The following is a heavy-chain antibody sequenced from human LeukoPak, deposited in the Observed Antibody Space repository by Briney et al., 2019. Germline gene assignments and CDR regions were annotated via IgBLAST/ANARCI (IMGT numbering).Heavy chain of an antibody. CDR2: INSNSGGT. Sequence: ASVKVSCKASGYTFTGYYMHWVRQAPGQGLEWMGWINSNSGGTNYAQKFQGRVTMTRDTSISTAYMELSRLRTDDTAVYCWGRDRGGTSGWSPVGYWGQGTLVTVSS. V-gene: IGHV1-2*02. J-gene: IGHJ4*02. D-gene: IGHD6-19*01. CDR3: GRDRGGTSGWSPVGY. CDR1: GYTFTGYY.